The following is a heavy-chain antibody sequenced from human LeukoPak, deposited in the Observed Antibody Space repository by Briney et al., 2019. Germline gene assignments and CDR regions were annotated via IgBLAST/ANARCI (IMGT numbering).Heavy chain of an antibody. D-gene: IGHD3-16*01. V-gene: IGHV3-48*01. J-gene: IGHJ4*02. CDR3: ARDLERGSLLFPSSFDY. CDR1: GFTFSSYS. Sequence: GGSLGLSCAASGFTFSSYSMNWVRQAPGKGLEWVSYISSSSSTIYYADSVKGRFTISRDNAKNSLYLQMNSLRAEDTAVYYCARDLERGSLLFPSSFDYWGQGTLVTVSS. CDR2: ISSSSSTI.